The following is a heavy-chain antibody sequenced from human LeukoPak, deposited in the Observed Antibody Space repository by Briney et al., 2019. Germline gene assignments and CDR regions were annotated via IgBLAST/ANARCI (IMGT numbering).Heavy chain of an antibody. CDR2: IYSSGST. D-gene: IGHD7-27*01. CDR1: GGSISSSY. CDR3: ARGPHYALGIYFDY. Sequence: SETLSLTCSISGGSISSSYWSWIRQPAGKGLEWIGRIYSSGSTTYNPSLKSRVTMSVDTSKNQFSLKLSSVTAADTAVYYCARGPHYALGIYFDYWGQGTLVTVSS. V-gene: IGHV4-4*07. J-gene: IGHJ4*02.